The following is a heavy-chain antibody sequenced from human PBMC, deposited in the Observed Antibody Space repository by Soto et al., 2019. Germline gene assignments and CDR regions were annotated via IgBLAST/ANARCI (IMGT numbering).Heavy chain of an antibody. CDR3: AATGGDCSSTSCYTGGDYYYYYYMDV. CDR2: ISGSGGST. CDR1: GFTFSSYA. J-gene: IGHJ6*03. Sequence: GGSLRLSCAASGFTFSSYAMSWVRQAPGKGLEWVSAISGSGGSTYYADSVKGRFTISRDNSKNTLYLQMNSLRAEDTAVYYCAATGGDCSSTSCYTGGDYYYYYYMDVWGKGTTVTVSS. D-gene: IGHD2-2*02. V-gene: IGHV3-23*01.